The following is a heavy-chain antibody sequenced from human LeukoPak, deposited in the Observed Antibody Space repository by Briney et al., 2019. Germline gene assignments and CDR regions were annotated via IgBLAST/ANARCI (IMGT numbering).Heavy chain of an antibody. V-gene: IGHV1-18*01. J-gene: IGHJ5*02. Sequence: ASVKVSCKASGYTFTSYGISWVRQAPGQGLEWMGWISAYNGNTNYAQKLQGRVTMTTDTSTSTAYMGLSSLRSEDTAVYYCARFLSGYRNWFDPWGQGTLVTVSS. CDR3: ARFLSGYRNWFDP. CDR2: ISAYNGNT. D-gene: IGHD3-3*01. CDR1: GYTFTSYG.